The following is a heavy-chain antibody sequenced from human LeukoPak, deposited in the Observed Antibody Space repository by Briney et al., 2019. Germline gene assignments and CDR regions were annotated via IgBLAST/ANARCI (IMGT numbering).Heavy chain of an antibody. V-gene: IGHV3-21*01. J-gene: IGHJ4*02. D-gene: IGHD1-26*01. CDR1: GFTFSSFW. CDR2: ISSSSSYI. Sequence: GGSLRLSCAASGFTFSSFWMHWVRQAPGKGLEWVSSISSSSSYIYYADSVKGRFTISRDNAKNSLYLQMNSLRAEDTAVYYCARNTCPACIVGATDFDYWGQGTLVTVSS. CDR3: ARNTCPACIVGATDFDY.